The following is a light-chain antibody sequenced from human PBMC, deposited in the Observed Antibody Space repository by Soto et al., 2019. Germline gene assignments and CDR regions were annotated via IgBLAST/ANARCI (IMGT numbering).Light chain of an antibody. V-gene: IGKV1-12*01. CDR1: ESISTW. J-gene: IGKJ5*01. CDR3: HQAISFPIT. CDR2: TAS. Sequence: DIQMTQSPSSVSASVGDSVTITCRASESISTWLVWYRQKPGKAPELLIYTASNLQSGVPSRFSGRGSGTDFTLTISSLQPEDFATYYCHQAISFPITFGQGTRLEIK.